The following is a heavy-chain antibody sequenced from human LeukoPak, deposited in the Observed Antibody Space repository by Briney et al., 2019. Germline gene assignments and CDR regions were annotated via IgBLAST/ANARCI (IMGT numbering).Heavy chain of an antibody. D-gene: IGHD4-11*01. CDR1: GGSISSHY. Sequence: SETLSLICTVSGGSISSHYWCWIRQPPGKGLEWIGYMFYGGSTTYNSSLKSRVTISVDSSKNQFSLKLRSVTAADTAVYYCARRTTTAAYNWFDPWGQGTLVTVSS. CDR2: MFYGGST. CDR3: ARRTTTAAYNWFDP. J-gene: IGHJ5*02. V-gene: IGHV4-59*11.